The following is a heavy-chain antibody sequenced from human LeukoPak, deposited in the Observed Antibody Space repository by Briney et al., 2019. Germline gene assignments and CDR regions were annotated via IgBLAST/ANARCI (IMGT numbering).Heavy chain of an antibody. CDR3: ARGPGAATQEAFDS. J-gene: IGHJ5*01. Sequence: PSETLSLTCTVSGGSISKYYWRWIQQPAGEGVECVGRIYYNVETNYNPSLKSRVTMSVDTSKNQISLKVNAVTAEDTDVYYCARGPGAATQEAFDSWGQGTLVTVSS. CDR2: IYYNVET. V-gene: IGHV4-4*07. D-gene: IGHD2-15*01. CDR1: GGSISKYY.